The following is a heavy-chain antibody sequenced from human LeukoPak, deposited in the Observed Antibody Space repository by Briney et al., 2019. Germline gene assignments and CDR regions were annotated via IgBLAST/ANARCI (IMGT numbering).Heavy chain of an antibody. V-gene: IGHV1-69*04. J-gene: IGHJ6*02. Sequence: SVKVPCKASGYTFTSYGISWVRQAPGQGLEWMGRIIPILGIANYAQKFQGRVTITADKSTSTAYMELSSLRSEDTAMYYCARDYGSGSYYKALPPPPNTLYYYYGMDVWGQGTTVTVSS. CDR2: IIPILGIA. D-gene: IGHD3-10*01. CDR3: ARDYGSGSYYKALPPPPNTLYYYYGMDV. CDR1: GYTFTSYG.